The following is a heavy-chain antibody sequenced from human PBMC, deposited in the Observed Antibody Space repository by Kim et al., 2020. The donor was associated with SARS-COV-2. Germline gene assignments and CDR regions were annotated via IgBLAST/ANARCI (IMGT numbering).Heavy chain of an antibody. D-gene: IGHD6-19*01. J-gene: IGHJ5*02. Sequence: PALKSRVTISVDTSKNQFSLKLSSVTAADTAVYYCARHLLDSGWTEWFDPWGQGTLVTVSS. V-gene: IGHV4-39*01. CDR3: ARHLLDSGWTEWFDP.